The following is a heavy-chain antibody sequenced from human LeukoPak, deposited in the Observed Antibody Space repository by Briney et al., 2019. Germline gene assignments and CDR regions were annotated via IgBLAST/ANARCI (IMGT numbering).Heavy chain of an antibody. CDR2: IYPGDSDA. CDR3: ARHTRYCSGGSCSFDYFDY. CDR1: GYSFTSYW. D-gene: IGHD2-15*01. V-gene: IGHV5-51*01. Sequence: GESLKISCKGSGYSFTSYWIGWVRQMPGKGLEWMGIIYPGDSDAAYSPSFQGQVTISADKSVSTAYLQWSGLKASDTAMYYCARHTRYCSGGSCSFDYFDYWGQGTLVTVSS. J-gene: IGHJ4*02.